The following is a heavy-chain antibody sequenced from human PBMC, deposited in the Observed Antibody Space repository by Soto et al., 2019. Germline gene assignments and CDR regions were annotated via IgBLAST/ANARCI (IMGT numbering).Heavy chain of an antibody. D-gene: IGHD2-2*01. J-gene: IGHJ6*02. CDR2: ISAYNGNT. CDR1: GYTFTSYG. CDR3: ARGCSSTSCYGGPYGMDV. Sequence: QVQLVQSGAEVKKPGASVKVSCKASGYTFTSYGISWVRQAPGQGLEWMGWISAYNGNTNYAQKLQDRVTMTTDTSTSTAYMELRSLRSDDTAVYYCARGCSSTSCYGGPYGMDVWGQGTTVTVSS. V-gene: IGHV1-18*01.